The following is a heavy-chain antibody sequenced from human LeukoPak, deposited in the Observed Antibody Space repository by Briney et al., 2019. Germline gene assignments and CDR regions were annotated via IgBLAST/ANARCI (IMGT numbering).Heavy chain of an antibody. CDR2: ISAYNGNT. J-gene: IGHJ4*02. D-gene: IGHD6-19*01. CDR3: ARVVSGWYYFDY. CDR1: GYTFTSYG. Sequence: ASVKVSCKASGYTFTSYGISWVRQGPGQGLEWMGWISAYNGNTNYAQKLQGRVTMTTDTSTSTAYMELRSLRSDDTAVYYCARVVSGWYYFDYWGQGTLVTVSS. V-gene: IGHV1-18*01.